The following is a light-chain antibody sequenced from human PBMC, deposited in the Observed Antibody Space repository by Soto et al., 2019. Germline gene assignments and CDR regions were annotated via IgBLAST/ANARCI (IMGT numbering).Light chain of an antibody. V-gene: IGLV2-14*01. CDR2: DVN. J-gene: IGLJ3*02. Sequence: QSALTQPASVSGSPGQSIAISCTGTSSDVGGYDYVSWYQQHPGKAPKLMIYDVNNRPSGVSSRFSGSKSGNTASLTISGLQAEDEADYYCSSHTSNNSWVFGGGTKLTVL. CDR3: SSHTSNNSWV. CDR1: SSDVGGYDY.